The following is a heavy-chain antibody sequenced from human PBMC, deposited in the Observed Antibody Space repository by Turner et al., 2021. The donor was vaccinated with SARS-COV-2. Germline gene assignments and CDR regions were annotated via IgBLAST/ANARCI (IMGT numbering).Heavy chain of an antibody. D-gene: IGHD3-9*01. CDR2: VDPEDGKT. CDR1: GYTLPELS. Sequence: QVQLVQSASEVKKPGASVKVSCKVSGYTLPELSMHWVRQAPGKGLEWMGGVDPEDGKTIYAQNLQGRVTMTEDTSTDTAYMELRSLRSEDTAVYYCATHYDIVNPYYAPRGYSGMDVWGQGTAVTVSS. V-gene: IGHV1-24*01. J-gene: IGHJ6*02. CDR3: ATHYDIVNPYYAPRGYSGMDV.